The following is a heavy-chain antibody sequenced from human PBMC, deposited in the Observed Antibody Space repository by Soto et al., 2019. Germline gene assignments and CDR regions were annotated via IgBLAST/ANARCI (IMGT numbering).Heavy chain of an antibody. J-gene: IGHJ4*02. V-gene: IGHV3-21*01. CDR2: ISSSSSYI. CDR3: ARDPRSSYSGYEGTDY. CDR1: GFTFSSYS. D-gene: IGHD5-12*01. Sequence: GGSLRLSCAASGFTFSSYSMNWVRQAPGKGLEWVSSISSSSSYIYYADSVKGRFTISRDNAKNSLYLQMNSLRAEDTAVYYCARDPRSSYSGYEGTDYWGQGTLVTVSS.